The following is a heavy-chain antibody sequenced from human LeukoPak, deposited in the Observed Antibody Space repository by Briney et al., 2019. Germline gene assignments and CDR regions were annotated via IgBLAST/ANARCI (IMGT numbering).Heavy chain of an antibody. CDR3: ARVVGSGWYPAIFDY. CDR2: IIPIFGTA. CDR1: GCTFSSYA. Sequence: ASVKVSWKASGCTFSSYAISWVRQAPGQGLEWMGGIIPIFGTANYAQKFQGRVTITADESTSTAYMELSSLRSEDTAVYYCARVVGSGWYPAIFDYWGQGTLVTVSS. D-gene: IGHD6-19*01. V-gene: IGHV1-69*01. J-gene: IGHJ4*02.